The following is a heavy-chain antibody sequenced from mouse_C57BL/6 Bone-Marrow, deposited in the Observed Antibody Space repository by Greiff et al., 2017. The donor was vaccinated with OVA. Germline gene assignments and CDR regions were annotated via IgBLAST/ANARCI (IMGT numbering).Heavy chain of an antibody. J-gene: IGHJ4*01. D-gene: IGHD2-3*01. CDR2: ISDGGSYT. V-gene: IGHV5-4*03. CDR1: GFTFSSYA. Sequence: EVNVVESGGGLVKPGGSLKLSCAASGFTFSSYAMSWVRQTPEKRLEWVATISDGGSYTYYPDNVKGRFTISRDNAKNNLYLQMSHLKSEDTAMYDCARVDDGYLYAMDYWGQGTSVTVSS. CDR3: ARVDDGYLYAMDY.